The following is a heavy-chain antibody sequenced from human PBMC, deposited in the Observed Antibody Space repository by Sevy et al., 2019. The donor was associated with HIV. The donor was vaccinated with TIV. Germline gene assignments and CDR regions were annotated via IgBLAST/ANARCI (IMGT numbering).Heavy chain of an antibody. CDR2: IYSSGNT. J-gene: IGHJ4*02. V-gene: IGHV4-59*01. D-gene: IGHD2-21*01. CDR3: ARKVGIFGFHDY. Sequence: SDTLSLTCTVSDASISGYYWSWIRQPPGKGLECIGYIYSSGNTNYSPSLKSRLTISVDTSKNQFSLKLSSVTAADTAVYYCARKVGIFGFHDYWGQGTLVTVSS. CDR1: DASISGYY.